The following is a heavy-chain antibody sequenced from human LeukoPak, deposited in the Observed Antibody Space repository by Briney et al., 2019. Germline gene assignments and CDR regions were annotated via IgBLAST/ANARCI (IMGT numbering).Heavy chain of an antibody. J-gene: IGHJ4*02. CDR1: GFTFSSYS. Sequence: PGGSLRLSCAASGFTFSSYSMNWVRQAPGKGLEWVSSITRSSSYIYSADSVKGRFTISRDNAKNSVYLQMNSLRAEDTAVYYCARHVVGVGFDYWGQGTLVTVSS. D-gene: IGHD3-22*01. V-gene: IGHV3-21*01. CDR3: ARHVVGVGFDY. CDR2: ITRSSSYI.